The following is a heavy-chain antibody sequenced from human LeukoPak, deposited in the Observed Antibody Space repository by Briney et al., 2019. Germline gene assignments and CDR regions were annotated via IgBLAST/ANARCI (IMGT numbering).Heavy chain of an antibody. CDR3: ARALSGWYFDL. J-gene: IGHJ2*01. V-gene: IGHV1-69*04. Sequence: ASVKVSCKASGGTFSSYAISWVRQAPGQGLEWMGRIIPILGIANYAQKFQGRVTITADKSTSTAYMELSSLRSEDTAVYYCARALSGWYFDLWGRGTLVTVSS. CDR2: IIPILGIA. D-gene: IGHD3-9*01. CDR1: GGTFSSYA.